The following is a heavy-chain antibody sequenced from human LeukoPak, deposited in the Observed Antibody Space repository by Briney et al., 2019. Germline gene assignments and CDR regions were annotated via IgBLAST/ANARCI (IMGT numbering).Heavy chain of an antibody. CDR3: ARDATIFGVVMVGENWFDP. J-gene: IGHJ5*02. CDR2: INPNSGGT. Sequence: GASVKVSCKASGYTFTSYYMHWVRQAPGQGLEWMGWINPNSGGTNYAQRFQGRVTMTRDTSISTAYMELSRLRSDDTAVYYCARDATIFGVVMVGENWFDPWGQGTLVTVSS. CDR1: GYTFTSYY. D-gene: IGHD3-3*01. V-gene: IGHV1-2*02.